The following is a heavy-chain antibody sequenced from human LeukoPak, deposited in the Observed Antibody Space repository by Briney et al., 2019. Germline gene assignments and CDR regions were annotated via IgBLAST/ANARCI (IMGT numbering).Heavy chain of an antibody. Sequence: PSETLSLTCTVSGGSISSSSYYGGWIRQPPGKGLEWIGSIYYSGCTYYNPSLKSRVTISVDTSKNQFSLKLSSVTAADTAVYYCARRSDSSSPFARVSAEQAFDLWGQGTLVTVSS. V-gene: IGHV4-39*01. J-gene: IGHJ4*02. CDR3: ARRSDSSSPFARVSAEQAFDL. CDR1: GGSISSSSYY. D-gene: IGHD6-13*01. CDR2: IYYSGCT.